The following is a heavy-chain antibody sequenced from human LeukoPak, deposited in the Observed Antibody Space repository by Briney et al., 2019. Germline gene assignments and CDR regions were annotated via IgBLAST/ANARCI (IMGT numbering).Heavy chain of an antibody. J-gene: IGHJ6*02. Sequence: ASVKVSCKASGGTFSSYAISWVRQAPGQGLEWMGGIIPIFGTANYAQKFQGRVTMTRDTSTSTVYMELSSLRSEDTAVYYCARDRGITIFGVYYGMDVWGQGTTVTVSS. CDR1: GGTFSSYA. V-gene: IGHV1-69*05. CDR3: ARDRGITIFGVYYGMDV. D-gene: IGHD3-3*01. CDR2: IIPIFGTA.